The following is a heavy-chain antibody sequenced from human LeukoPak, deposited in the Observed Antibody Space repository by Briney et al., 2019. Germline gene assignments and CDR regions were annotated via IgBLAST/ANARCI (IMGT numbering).Heavy chain of an antibody. J-gene: IGHJ4*02. Sequence: ASVKVSCKASGYTFPSYYMHWVRQAPGQGLEWMGIINPSGGSTSYAKKFQGRVTMTRDTSTSTVYMELSSLRSEDTAVYYCARDSSYGDQPYYFDYWGQGALVTVSS. V-gene: IGHV1-46*01. CDR2: INPSGGST. D-gene: IGHD4-17*01. CDR3: ARDSSYGDQPYYFDY. CDR1: GYTFPSYY.